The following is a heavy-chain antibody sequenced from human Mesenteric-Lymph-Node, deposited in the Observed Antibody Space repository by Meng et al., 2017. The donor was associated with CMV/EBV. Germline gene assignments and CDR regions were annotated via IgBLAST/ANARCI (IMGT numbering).Heavy chain of an antibody. Sequence: GGSLRLSCAASGFILSSYSMNWVRQAPGKGLEWVSSISSSSSYIYYADSVKGRFTISRDNAKNSLYLQMNSLRAEDTAVYYCARDGGEDDFWSGYYWFDPWGQGTLVTVSS. CDR2: ISSSSSYI. CDR1: GFILSSYS. V-gene: IGHV3-21*01. D-gene: IGHD3-3*01. CDR3: ARDGGEDDFWSGYYWFDP. J-gene: IGHJ5*02.